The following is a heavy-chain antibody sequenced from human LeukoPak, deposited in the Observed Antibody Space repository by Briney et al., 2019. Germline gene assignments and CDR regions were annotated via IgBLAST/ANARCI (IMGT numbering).Heavy chain of an antibody. CDR2: IKQDGSEK. CDR1: GFTFSAYH. Sequence: GGSLRLSCAASGFTFSAYHINWVRQAPGKGLEWVADIKQDGSEKYYVDSVKGRFTISRDNAKNSVYLQMNSLRAEDTAVYYCARQLGGSGSYWGQGTLVTVSS. V-gene: IGHV3-7*01. J-gene: IGHJ4*02. CDR3: ARQLGGSGSY. D-gene: IGHD3-10*01.